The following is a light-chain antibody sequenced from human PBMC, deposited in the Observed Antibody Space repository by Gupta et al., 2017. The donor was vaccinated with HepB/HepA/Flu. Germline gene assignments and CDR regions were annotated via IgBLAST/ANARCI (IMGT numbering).Light chain of an antibody. CDR2: GAS. CDR1: QSVSSTY. J-gene: IGKJ2*01. CDR3: QQYGSSPYT. Sequence: EIVLTQSPGTLSLSPGERATLSCRASQSVSSTYLAWYQQKPGQTPRLLIDGASSRATSIPDMFSGSGSGTDFTLTISRLEPEDFAVYYYQQYGSSPYTFGQGTKLEIK. V-gene: IGKV3-20*01.